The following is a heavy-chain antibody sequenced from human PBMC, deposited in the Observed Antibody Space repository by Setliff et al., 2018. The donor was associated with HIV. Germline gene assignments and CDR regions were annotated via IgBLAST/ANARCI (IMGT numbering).Heavy chain of an antibody. J-gene: IGHJ4*02. CDR2: VSSIGNT. Sequence: SSETLSLTCSVSGISINGYYWSWIRQSPRTRLEWIGYVSSIGNTNYNPSLKSRVTISVDTSKNQFSLQLNSVTAADTAVYFCARTRAPYFFDFWGQGAQVTVS. V-gene: IGHV4-4*08. D-gene: IGHD1-26*01. CDR1: GISINGYY. CDR3: ARTRAPYFFDF.